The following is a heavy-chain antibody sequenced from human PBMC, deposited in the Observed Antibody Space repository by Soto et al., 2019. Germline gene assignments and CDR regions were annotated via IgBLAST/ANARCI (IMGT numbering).Heavy chain of an antibody. V-gene: IGHV3-49*03. CDR3: TRDIGYCSGGSCYTVDY. Sequence: GGSLRLSCTASGFTFGDYAMSWFRQAPGKGLEWVGFIRSKAYGGTTEYAASVKGRFTISRDDSKSIAYLQMNSLKTEDTAVYYCTRDIGYCSGGSCYTVDYWGQGTLVTVSS. J-gene: IGHJ4*02. CDR1: GFTFGDYA. D-gene: IGHD2-15*01. CDR2: IRSKAYGGTT.